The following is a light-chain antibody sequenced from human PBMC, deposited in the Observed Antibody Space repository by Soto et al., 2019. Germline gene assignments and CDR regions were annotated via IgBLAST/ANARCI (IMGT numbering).Light chain of an antibody. CDR3: QQYNKWPLFT. V-gene: IGKV3-15*01. CDR1: QSVSSN. J-gene: IGKJ3*01. Sequence: ETVMTQSPGTLSVSPGERATPSCRASQSVSSNLAWYQQRPGQAPRLLIYGASTRATGIPARFSGSGSGTEFTLTISSLQSEDFAVYYCQQYNKWPLFTFGPGTRVDIK. CDR2: GAS.